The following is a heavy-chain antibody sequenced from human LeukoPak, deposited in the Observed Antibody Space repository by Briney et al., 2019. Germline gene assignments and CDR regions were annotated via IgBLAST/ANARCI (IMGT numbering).Heavy chain of an antibody. D-gene: IGHD2-15*01. Sequence: PGGSLRLSCAASGFTFTTYTMSWVRQAPGQGLEWVSTISGSGGATYYADSVKGRFTISRDNARNTVYLHMNSLRAEDTAVYFCAKEVTPDPRWTHFSGLDDWGRGTTATVSS. CDR2: ISGSGGAT. CDR3: AKEVTPDPRWTHFSGLDD. V-gene: IGHV3-23*01. CDR1: GFTFTTYT. J-gene: IGHJ6*04.